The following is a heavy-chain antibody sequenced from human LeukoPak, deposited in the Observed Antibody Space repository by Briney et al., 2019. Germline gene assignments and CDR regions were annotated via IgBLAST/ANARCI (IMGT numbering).Heavy chain of an antibody. CDR3: VGGPGY. Sequence: PGGSLRLSCAASGFTFSTYWMSWVRQAPGKGLEWVANVKKDGSEKYYVDSVKGRFTISRDNAKNSLFLQMNSLRAKDTAVYYCVGGPGYWGQGTLVTVSS. J-gene: IGHJ4*02. D-gene: IGHD3-10*01. CDR2: VKKDGSEK. CDR1: GFTFSTYW. V-gene: IGHV3-7*01.